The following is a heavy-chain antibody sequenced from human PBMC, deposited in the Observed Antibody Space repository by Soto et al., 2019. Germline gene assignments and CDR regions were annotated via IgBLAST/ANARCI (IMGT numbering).Heavy chain of an antibody. V-gene: IGHV3-53*04. D-gene: IGHD6-6*01. CDR2: LYSGGTT. CDR3: AGAAARRGDIDY. J-gene: IGHJ4*02. Sequence: EVQLVESGGGLVQPGGSLRLSWAASGFTVSSNYMSWFRQAPGKGLEWVSVLYSGGTTFYVDSVKGRFTISRHNSKNTLYLQMDSLRADDTAVYYCAGAAARRGDIDYWGQGTLVTVSS. CDR1: GFTVSSNY.